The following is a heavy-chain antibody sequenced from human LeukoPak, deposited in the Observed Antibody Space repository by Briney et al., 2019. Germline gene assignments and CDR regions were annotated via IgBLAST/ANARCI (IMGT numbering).Heavy chain of an antibody. V-gene: IGHV1-58*02. CDR3: AAAGPPYYYDSSGSYYCYGMDV. D-gene: IGHD3-22*01. CDR1: GFTFTSSA. J-gene: IGHJ6*02. CDR2: IVVGSGNT. Sequence: SVKVSCTASGFTFTSSAMQWVRQARGQRLEWIGWIVVGSGNTNYAQKFQERVTITRDMSTSTAYMELSSLRSEDTAVYYCAAAGPPYYYDSSGSYYCYGMDVWGQGTTVTVSS.